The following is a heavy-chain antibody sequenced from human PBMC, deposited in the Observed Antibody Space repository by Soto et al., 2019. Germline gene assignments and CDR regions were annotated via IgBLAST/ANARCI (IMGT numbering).Heavy chain of an antibody. J-gene: IGHJ4*02. Sequence: QVQLVQSGTEVKKPRASVKVSCKASGYTFGKYGISWVRQTPGQGLEWVGWISVYHGNTVHAQKFRVRVNMTTDTSTSTAYMELGSLKSDDTAIYYGAKDCSGVSCGFDIWGQGTLVTVSS. D-gene: IGHD2-15*01. CDR1: GYTFGKYG. V-gene: IGHV1-18*01. CDR3: AKDCSGVSCGFDI. CDR2: ISVYHGNT.